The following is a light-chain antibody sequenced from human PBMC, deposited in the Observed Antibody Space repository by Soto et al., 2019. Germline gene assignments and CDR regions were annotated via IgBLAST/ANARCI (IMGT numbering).Light chain of an antibody. J-gene: IGKJ3*01. Sequence: ELVLTQSPGTLSLSPGARATLSCRASQSVSSSYLAWYQQKPGQAPRLLIYGASSRATGIPDRFSGSGSGTDFTLTIRRLETEDFAVYDCQQYGSSPGVTFGPGTKVDIK. CDR3: QQYGSSPGVT. V-gene: IGKV3-20*01. CDR1: QSVSSSY. CDR2: GAS.